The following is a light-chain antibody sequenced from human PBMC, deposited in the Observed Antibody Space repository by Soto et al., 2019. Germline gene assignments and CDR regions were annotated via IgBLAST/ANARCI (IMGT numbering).Light chain of an antibody. V-gene: IGLV2-14*03. Sequence: QSVLTQPDSVSASLGESITISCTGTNTDIGGYNYVSWYQQHPGKAPKLVIYDVTSRPSGIPNRFSGSKSGFTASLTISGLQAEDDAHYFCSSYRAYRNLEVFGTGNKVTVL. CDR1: NTDIGGYNY. CDR3: SSYRAYRNLEV. CDR2: DVT. J-gene: IGLJ1*01.